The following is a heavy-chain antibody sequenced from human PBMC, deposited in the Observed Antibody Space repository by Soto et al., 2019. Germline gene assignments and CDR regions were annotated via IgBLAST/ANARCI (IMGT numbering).Heavy chain of an antibody. CDR3: TLFHCSGTNSAIS. Sequence: GAMTISDAASGFTFSASAMHGVRQASGKGLEWVGRIRSKANSYATAYAASVKGRFTISRDDSKNTAYLQMNSLKTEDTALYYCTLFHCSGTNSAISWGQGTRVTVS. CDR1: GFTFSASA. J-gene: IGHJ4*02. CDR2: IRSKANSYAT. V-gene: IGHV3-73*01. D-gene: IGHD2-2*01.